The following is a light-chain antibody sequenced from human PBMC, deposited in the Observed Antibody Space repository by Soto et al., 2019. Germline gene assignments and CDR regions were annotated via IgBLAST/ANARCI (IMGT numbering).Light chain of an antibody. CDR3: CSYAGSYTLV. J-gene: IGLJ2*01. Sequence: QSALAQPASVSGSPGQSITISCTGTSGFVGSFSLVSWYQQHPGKAPKVMISEGHRRPSGVPDRFSGSKSGNTASLTISGLQAEDEADYYCCSYAGSYTLVFGGGTQLTVL. V-gene: IGLV2-23*01. CDR2: EGH. CDR1: SGFVGSFSL.